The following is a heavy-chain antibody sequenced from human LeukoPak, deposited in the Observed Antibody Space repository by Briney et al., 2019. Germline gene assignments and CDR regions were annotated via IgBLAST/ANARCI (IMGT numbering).Heavy chain of an antibody. CDR2: IIPAYHTS. D-gene: IGHD3-22*01. V-gene: IGHV1-69*05. Sequence: ASVKVSCRPSGGTFGTFALYWVRQAPGQGLEWMGGIIPAYHTSHYAQKFQGRVTMTRNTSISTAYMELSSLRSEDTAVYYCARGESHYYDSSGHNPWGQGTLVTVSS. CDR1: GGTFGTFA. J-gene: IGHJ5*02. CDR3: ARGESHYYDSSGHNP.